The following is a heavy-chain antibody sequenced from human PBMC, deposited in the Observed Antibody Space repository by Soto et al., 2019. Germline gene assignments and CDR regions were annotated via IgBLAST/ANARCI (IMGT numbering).Heavy chain of an antibody. D-gene: IGHD6-19*01. CDR2: IYHSGST. J-gene: IGHJ6*02. CDR1: GGSSGSSNW. Sequence: LETLSLRNAVAGGSSGSSNWWSWVRKHPGKGLEWIGEIYHSGSTNYNPSLKSRVTISVDKSKNQFSLKLSSVTAADTAVYYCARGLKGQWLVSYYYYGMDVWGQGTTVTVSS. CDR3: ARGLKGQWLVSYYYYGMDV. V-gene: IGHV4-4*02.